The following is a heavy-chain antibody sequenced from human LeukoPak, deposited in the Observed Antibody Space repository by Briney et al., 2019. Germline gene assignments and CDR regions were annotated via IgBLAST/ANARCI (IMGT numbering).Heavy chain of an antibody. CDR2: IYHSGST. CDR1: GYSISSGYY. Sequence: SETLSLTCTVSGYSISSGYYWGWIRQPPGKGLEWTGSIYHSGSTYYNPSLKSRVTISVDTSKNQFSLKLSSVTAADTAVYYCARVLGGDYYFDYWGQGTLVTVSS. V-gene: IGHV4-38-2*02. D-gene: IGHD2-21*02. J-gene: IGHJ4*02. CDR3: ARVLGGDYYFDY.